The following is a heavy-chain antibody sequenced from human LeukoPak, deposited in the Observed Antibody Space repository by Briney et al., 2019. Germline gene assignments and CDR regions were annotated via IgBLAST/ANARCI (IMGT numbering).Heavy chain of an antibody. D-gene: IGHD3-10*01. CDR1: GYTFTSYG. J-gene: IGHJ4*02. Sequence: ASLTLSCKASGYTFTSYGISWVRQAPGQGLEWIGWISAYNGNTNYAQKLQGRVTMTTDTSTSTAYMELRSLRSDDTAVYYCARVGGARSRTPLLGYWGQGTLVTVSS. CDR3: ARVGGARSRTPLLGY. CDR2: ISAYNGNT. V-gene: IGHV1-18*01.